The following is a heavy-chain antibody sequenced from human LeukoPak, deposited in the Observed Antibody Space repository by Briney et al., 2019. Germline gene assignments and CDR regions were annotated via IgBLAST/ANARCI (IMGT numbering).Heavy chain of an antibody. J-gene: IGHJ3*02. CDR1: GFTFSSYA. Sequence: GGSLRLSCAASGFTFSSYAMSWVRQAPGKGLEWVSAISGSGGSTYYADSVKGRFTISRDNSKNTLYLQMNSPRAEDTAVYYCAKDKRVTIFGVVIIKTDAFDIWGQGIMVAVSS. V-gene: IGHV3-23*01. D-gene: IGHD3-3*01. CDR3: AKDKRVTIFGVVIIKTDAFDI. CDR2: ISGSGGST.